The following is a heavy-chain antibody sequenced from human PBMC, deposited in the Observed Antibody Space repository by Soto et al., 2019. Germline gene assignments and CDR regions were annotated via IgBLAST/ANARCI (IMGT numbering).Heavy chain of an antibody. J-gene: IGHJ6*02. Sequence: ASVKVSCKASGYTFTSYGISWVRQAPGQGLEWMGWISAYNGNTNYAQKLQGRVTMTTDTSTSTAYMELRSLRSDDAAVYYCAREGKQLGGEYYYYGMDVWGQGTTVTVSS. D-gene: IGHD6-6*01. V-gene: IGHV1-18*01. CDR1: GYTFTSYG. CDR2: ISAYNGNT. CDR3: AREGKQLGGEYYYYGMDV.